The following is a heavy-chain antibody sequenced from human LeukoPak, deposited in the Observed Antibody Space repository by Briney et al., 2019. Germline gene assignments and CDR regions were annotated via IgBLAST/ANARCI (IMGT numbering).Heavy chain of an antibody. CDR1: GYTLTELS. V-gene: IGHV1-24*01. CDR3: ARESMTTVTTGDY. CDR2: FDPEDGET. J-gene: IGHJ4*02. D-gene: IGHD4-17*01. Sequence: ASVKVSCKVSGYTLTELSMHWVRQAPGKGLEWMGGFDPEDGETIYAQKFQGRVTMTRDTSTSTVYMELSSLRSEDTAVYYCARESMTTVTTGDYWGQGTLVTVPS.